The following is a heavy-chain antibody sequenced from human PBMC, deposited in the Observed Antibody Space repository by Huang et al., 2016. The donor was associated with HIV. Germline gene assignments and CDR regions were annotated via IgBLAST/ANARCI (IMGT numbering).Heavy chain of an antibody. CDR1: GYTFTSYA. Sequence: QVQLVQSGSELKKPGASVKVSCKDSGYTFTSYAMNGWRQAPGQGLEWMGWINTNTGNPTYAQCFTGRFVCSLDTSVSTAYLQISSLKAEDTAVYYCASSPREVFGVFDYWGQGTLVTVSS. J-gene: IGHJ4*02. CDR3: ASSPREVFGVFDY. V-gene: IGHV7-4-1*02. D-gene: IGHD3-3*01. CDR2: INTNTGNP.